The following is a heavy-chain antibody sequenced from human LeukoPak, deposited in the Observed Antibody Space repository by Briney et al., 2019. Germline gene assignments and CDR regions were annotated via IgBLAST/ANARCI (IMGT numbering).Heavy chain of an antibody. J-gene: IGHJ4*02. Sequence: SETLPLTCAVYGGSFSGFYWSWIRQPPGKGLEWIGEINHSGSTNYNPSLKSRVTISVDTSKNQFSLKLSSVTAADTAVYYCARRGIAARGYYFDYWGQGTLVTVSS. CDR1: GGSFSGFY. CDR2: INHSGST. D-gene: IGHD6-6*01. CDR3: ARRGIAARGYYFDY. V-gene: IGHV4-34*01.